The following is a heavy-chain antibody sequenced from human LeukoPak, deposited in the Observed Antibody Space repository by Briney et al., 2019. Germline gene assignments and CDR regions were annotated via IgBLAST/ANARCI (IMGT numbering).Heavy chain of an antibody. Sequence: SETLSLTCTVSGGSISHYYWSWIRQSPGKGLEWIGYIYYSWTTNYNPSLKSRVTISVDTSRNQISLQLRSVTAADTAVYYCARGMGSSSWHPLDYWGQGTLVTVSS. CDR3: ARGMGSSSWHPLDY. CDR1: GGSISHYY. CDR2: IYYSWTT. J-gene: IGHJ4*02. V-gene: IGHV4-59*01. D-gene: IGHD6-13*01.